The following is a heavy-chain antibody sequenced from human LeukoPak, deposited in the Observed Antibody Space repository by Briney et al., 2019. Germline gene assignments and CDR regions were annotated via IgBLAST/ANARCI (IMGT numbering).Heavy chain of an antibody. Sequence: SVKVSCKASGYTFTSYDINWVRQAPGQGLEWMGGIIPIFGTANYAQKFQGRVTITADESTSTAYMELRSLRSDDTAVYYCAREGSSGYYYGYWGQGTLVTVSS. CDR3: AREGSSGYYYGY. V-gene: IGHV1-69*13. CDR1: GYTFTSYD. J-gene: IGHJ4*02. CDR2: IIPIFGTA. D-gene: IGHD3-22*01.